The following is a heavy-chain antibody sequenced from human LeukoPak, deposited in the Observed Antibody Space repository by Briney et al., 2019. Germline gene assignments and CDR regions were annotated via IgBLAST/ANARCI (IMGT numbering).Heavy chain of an antibody. CDR2: IYTSGST. V-gene: IGHV4-61*02. J-gene: IGHJ3*02. Sequence: SETLSLTCTVSGGSISSGNYYWHWIRQPAGKGLEWIGRIYTSGSTNYNPSLKSRVTISLDTSKNQFSLKLSSVTAADTAVYFCARRGDIWGQGTMVTVS. CDR1: GGSISSGNYY. CDR3: ARRGDI.